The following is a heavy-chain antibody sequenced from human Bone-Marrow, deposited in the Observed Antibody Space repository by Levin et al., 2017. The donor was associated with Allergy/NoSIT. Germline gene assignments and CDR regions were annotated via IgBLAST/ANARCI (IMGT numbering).Heavy chain of an antibody. V-gene: IGHV3-23*01. D-gene: IGHD1-26*01. Sequence: HSGGSLRLSCAASRFTFSTYIMTWVRQAPGKGLEWVSTINNSGSGGGTYYADSVKGRFTISRDDSKNTLYLQMNSLRAEDTAVFYCGRRVVGNGVDVWGQGTTVTVS. CDR2: INNSGSGGGT. CDR1: RFTFSTYI. J-gene: IGHJ6*02. CDR3: GRRVVGNGVDV.